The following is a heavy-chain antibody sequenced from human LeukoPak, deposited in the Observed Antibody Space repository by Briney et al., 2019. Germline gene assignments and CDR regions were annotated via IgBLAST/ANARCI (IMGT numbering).Heavy chain of an antibody. CDR3: EKAADYGGLRWYFDL. D-gene: IGHD4-23*01. V-gene: IGHV3-23*01. CDR1: GFTFSSYA. J-gene: IGHJ2*01. Sequence: GGSLRLSCAASGFTFSSYAMSWVRQAPGKGLEWVSAISGSGGSTYYADSVKGRFTISRDNSKNTLYLQMNSLRAEDTAVYYCEKAADYGGLRWYFDLWGRGTLVTVSS. CDR2: ISGSGGST.